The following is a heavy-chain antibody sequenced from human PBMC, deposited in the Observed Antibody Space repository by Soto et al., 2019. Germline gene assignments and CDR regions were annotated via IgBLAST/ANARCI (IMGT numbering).Heavy chain of an antibody. V-gene: IGHV3-23*01. CDR2: ISGSGGST. J-gene: IGHJ4*02. Sequence: PGGSLRLSCAASGFTFSSYAMSWVRQAPGKGLEWVSAISGSGGSTYYADSVKGRFTISRDNSKNTLYLQMNSLRAEDTAVYYCARAKTYYDYVWGSYRDSFDYWGQGTLVTVSS. CDR1: GFTFSSYA. CDR3: ARAKTYYDYVWGSYRDSFDY. D-gene: IGHD3-16*02.